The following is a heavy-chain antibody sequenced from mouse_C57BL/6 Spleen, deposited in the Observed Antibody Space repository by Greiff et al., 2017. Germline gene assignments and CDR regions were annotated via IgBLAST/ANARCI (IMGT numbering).Heavy chain of an antibody. V-gene: IGHV1-64*01. CDR3: ARWAGGYDKIYYAMDY. Sequence: VQLQQPGAELVKPGASVKLSCKASGYTFTSYWLPWVKQRPGQGLEWIGMIHPNSGSTNYNEKFKSKATLTVDKSSSTAYMQLSSLTSEDSAVYYCARWAGGYDKIYYAMDYWGQGTSVTVSS. CDR2: IHPNSGST. J-gene: IGHJ4*01. CDR1: GYTFTSYW. D-gene: IGHD2-2*01.